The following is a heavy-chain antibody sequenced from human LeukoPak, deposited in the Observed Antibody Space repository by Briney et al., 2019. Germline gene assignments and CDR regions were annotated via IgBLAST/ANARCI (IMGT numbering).Heavy chain of an antibody. D-gene: IGHD3-10*01. CDR1: GFTFSSYA. Sequence: GGSLRLSCAASGFTFSSYALSWVRQAPGKGLEWVSVISGSGGSTFYADSVKGRFTISRDSSKNTPYLQMNSLRAEDTAVYYCAKDLYYGSGSYSYGFDYWGQGTLVTVSS. V-gene: IGHV3-23*01. J-gene: IGHJ4*02. CDR2: ISGSGGST. CDR3: AKDLYYGSGSYSYGFDY.